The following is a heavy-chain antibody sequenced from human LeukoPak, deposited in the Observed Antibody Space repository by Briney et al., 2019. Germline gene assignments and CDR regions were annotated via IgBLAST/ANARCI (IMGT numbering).Heavy chain of an antibody. J-gene: IGHJ3*02. CDR1: GGSFSAFF. D-gene: IGHD3-22*01. CDR3: ATRGDYSDTSGNSYDALDI. CDR2: VGHSGSA. Sequence: SETLSLTCAVSGGSFSAFFWRWIRQPPGKGLEWIGAVGHSGSADYNPSLKSRVTVSADPSKTQFSLKLTSVTAADTAVYYCATRGDYSDTSGNSYDALDIWGQGTMVTVSS. V-gene: IGHV4-34*01.